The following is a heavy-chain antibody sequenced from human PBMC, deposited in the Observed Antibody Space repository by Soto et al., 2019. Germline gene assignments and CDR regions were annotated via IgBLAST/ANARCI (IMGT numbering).Heavy chain of an antibody. Sequence: GESLKICCQVSGYNFTSFWLGWVHQMPGKGLELMANIHPLDSETNYGPSFQGQVTISADKSITTAFLHWSSLKASDTGIYFCAKLGFPGAMYFDSWGQGSLVTVSS. CDR3: AKLGFPGAMYFDS. CDR1: GYNFTSFW. D-gene: IGHD6-25*01. J-gene: IGHJ4*02. V-gene: IGHV5-51*07. CDR2: IHPLDSET.